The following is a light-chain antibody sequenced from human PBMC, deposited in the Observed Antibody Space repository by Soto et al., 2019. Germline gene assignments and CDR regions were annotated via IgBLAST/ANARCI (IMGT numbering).Light chain of an antibody. CDR2: GVS. J-gene: IGKJ1*01. Sequence: EVVMRQSPATLSVSPGEGATLSCRASQGIGDTLAWYQHKPGQAPRLLIYGVSNRATSIPDRFSGSGSGTHFTLTIDRLEPEDFAVYFCQQYTQSLWTFGQGTKVDIK. V-gene: IGKV3D-15*02. CDR3: QQYTQSLWT. CDR1: QGIGDT.